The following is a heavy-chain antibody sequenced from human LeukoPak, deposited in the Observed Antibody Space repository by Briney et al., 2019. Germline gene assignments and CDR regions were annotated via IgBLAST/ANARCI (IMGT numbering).Heavy chain of an antibody. CDR2: INGDGSTT. D-gene: IGHD3-22*01. Sequence: GVLRLSCAASGFTFSRYWMHWVRQAPGKGLVWVSRINGDGSTTSYADSVKGGFTISRDNAKNTLYLQMNSLRAEDTAVYYCATGNYYDSRGYYTFGHWGQGTLVTVSS. V-gene: IGHV3-74*01. CDR1: GFTFSRYW. J-gene: IGHJ1*01. CDR3: ATGNYYDSRGYYTFGH.